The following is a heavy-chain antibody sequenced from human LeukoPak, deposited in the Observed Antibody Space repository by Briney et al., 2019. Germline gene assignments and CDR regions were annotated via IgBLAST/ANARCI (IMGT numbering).Heavy chain of an antibody. D-gene: IGHD3-22*01. CDR3: ASESGGYSVPRIDF. J-gene: IGHJ4*02. Sequence: ASVKVSCKASGYTFTNYYIHWVRQAPGQGLEWMGIINPSGGSTFYTQKFQGRVTMTRDTSTSTVYMELSSLRSEDTAVYYCASESGGYSVPRIDFWGQGTLVTVPS. V-gene: IGHV1-46*03. CDR2: INPSGGST. CDR1: GYTFTNYY.